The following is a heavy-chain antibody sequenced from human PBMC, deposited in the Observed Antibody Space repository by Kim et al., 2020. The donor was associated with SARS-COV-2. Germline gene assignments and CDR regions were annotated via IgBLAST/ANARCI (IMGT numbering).Heavy chain of an antibody. V-gene: IGHV3-53*04. D-gene: IGHD3-10*01. J-gene: IGHJ4*02. CDR3: ARALGGSVDY. CDR2: ST. Sequence: STYYADSVKCRFTISRHNSKNTLYLQMNSLRAEDTAVYYCARALGGSVDYWGQGTLVTVSS.